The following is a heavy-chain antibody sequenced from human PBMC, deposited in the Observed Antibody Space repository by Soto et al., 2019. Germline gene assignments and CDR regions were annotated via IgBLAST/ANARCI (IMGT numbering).Heavy chain of an antibody. CDR1: GFTFSSYA. J-gene: IGHJ1*01. D-gene: IGHD5-12*01. Sequence: EVQLLESGGGLVQPGGSLRLSCAASGFTFSSYAMSWVRQAPGKGLEWVSAISGSGGSTYYADYVKGRFTISRDNSKNTLYLQMNSLRAEDTAVYYCAKDRQGWLQFIDFQHWGQGTLVTVSS. V-gene: IGHV3-23*01. CDR3: AKDRQGWLQFIDFQH. CDR2: ISGSGGST.